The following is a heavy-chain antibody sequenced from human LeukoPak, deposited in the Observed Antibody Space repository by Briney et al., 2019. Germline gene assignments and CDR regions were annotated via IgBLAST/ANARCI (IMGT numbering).Heavy chain of an antibody. CDR1: GFTFSGYS. CDR2: ISSSSSYI. Sequence: GGSLRLSCAASGFTFSGYSMNWVRQAPGKGLEWVSSISSSSSYIYYADSVKGRFTISRDNAKNSLYLQMNSLRAEDTAVYYCARGGSSGWYDYFDYWGQGTLVTVSS. J-gene: IGHJ4*02. V-gene: IGHV3-21*01. CDR3: ARGGSSGWYDYFDY. D-gene: IGHD6-19*01.